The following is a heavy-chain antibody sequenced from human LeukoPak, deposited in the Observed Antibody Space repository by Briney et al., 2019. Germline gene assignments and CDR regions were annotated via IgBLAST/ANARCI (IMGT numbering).Heavy chain of an antibody. CDR1: GYTFTSYD. CDR3: ARGSGYYYIPYYFDY. J-gene: IGHJ4*02. D-gene: IGHD3-22*01. Sequence: ASVKVSCKASGYTFTSYDIHWVRQATGQGLEWMGWMNPNSGNTGYAQKFQGRVTMTRNTSISTAYMELSSLRSEDTAVYYCARGSGYYYIPYYFDYWGQGTLVTVSS. V-gene: IGHV1-8*01. CDR2: MNPNSGNT.